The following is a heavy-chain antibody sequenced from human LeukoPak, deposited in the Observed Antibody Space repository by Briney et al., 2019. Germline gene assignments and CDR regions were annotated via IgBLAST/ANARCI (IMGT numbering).Heavy chain of an antibody. CDR3: AATYYYDGSGDY. J-gene: IGHJ4*02. D-gene: IGHD3-22*01. V-gene: IGHV3-48*03. Sequence: GGSLRLSCAASGFTFSTYEMNWVGQAPGKGLEWVSYISSTGSNIYYADSVKGRFTISRDNAKNSLYLLMNSLRTEDTAVYYCAATYYYDGSGDYWGQGTLVTVSS. CDR1: GFTFSTYE. CDR2: ISSTGSNI.